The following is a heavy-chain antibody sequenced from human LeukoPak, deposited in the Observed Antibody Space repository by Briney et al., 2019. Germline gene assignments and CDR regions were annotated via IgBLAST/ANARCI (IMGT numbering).Heavy chain of an antibody. V-gene: IGHV4-59*08. CDR2: IHYSGST. CDR3: ARAGSYLGYFDY. Sequence: KPSETLSLTCTVSGGSISSYYWSWIRQPPGKGLEWIGYIHYSGSTTYNPSLKSRVTISVDTSKSQFSLKLSSVTAADTAVYYCARAGSYLGYFDYWGQGTLVTVSS. CDR1: GGSISSYY. J-gene: IGHJ4*02. D-gene: IGHD1-26*01.